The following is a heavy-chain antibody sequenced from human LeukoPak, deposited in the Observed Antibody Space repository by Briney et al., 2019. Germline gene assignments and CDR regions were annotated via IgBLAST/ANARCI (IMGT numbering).Heavy chain of an antibody. Sequence: KTSETLSLTCTVSGGSISSYYWSWIRQLPGKGLEWIGYIFHSGTTNYNPSLKSRVTISVDTSKNQFSLKLSSVTAADTAVYYCARVRGNLLDYWGQGTLVTVSS. CDR2: IFHSGTT. CDR3: ARVRGNLLDY. D-gene: IGHD1-1*01. V-gene: IGHV4-59*08. J-gene: IGHJ4*02. CDR1: GGSISSYY.